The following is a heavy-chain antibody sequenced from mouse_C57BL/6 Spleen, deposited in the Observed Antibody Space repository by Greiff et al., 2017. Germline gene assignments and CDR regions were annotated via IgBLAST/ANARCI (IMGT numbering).Heavy chain of an antibody. CDR3: SRTGYYGYADYYFDY. V-gene: IGHV1-55*01. J-gene: IGHJ2*01. D-gene: IGHD2-2*01. Sequence: QVQLQQPGAELVKPGASVKMSCKASGYTFTSYWITWVKQRPGQGLEWIGDIYPGSGSTNYNEKFKSKATLTVDTSSSTAYMQLSSLTSEDSAICYCSRTGYYGYADYYFDYWGQGTTLTVSS. CDR2: IYPGSGST. CDR1: GYTFTSYW.